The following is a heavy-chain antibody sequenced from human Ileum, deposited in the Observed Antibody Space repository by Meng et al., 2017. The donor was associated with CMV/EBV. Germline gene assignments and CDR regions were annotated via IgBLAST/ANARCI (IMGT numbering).Heavy chain of an antibody. CDR2: IGSGGDT. CDR3: AKEVGDDYSIGRNFDI. D-gene: IGHD4-11*01. CDR1: GFTFSSSD. J-gene: IGHJ4*02. V-gene: IGHV3-13*04. Sequence: GGSLRLSCAASGFTFSSSDMHWVRQPTGGCLGWVSAIGSGGDTSYSASVRGRFAVSRENAKGSLYLQMNSLRVGDTAVYYCAKEVGDDYSIGRNFDIWGQGTLVTVSS.